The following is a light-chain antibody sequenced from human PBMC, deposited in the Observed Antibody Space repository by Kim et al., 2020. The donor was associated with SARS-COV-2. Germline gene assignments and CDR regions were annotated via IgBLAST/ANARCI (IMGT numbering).Light chain of an antibody. Sequence: LPPGESATLSCRARQSVSRDSLAWYQQKPGQAPRLLIHGVSSRATGIPDRFSGSGSGTDFTLTISRLEPEYFAVYYCQQSATSRTFGQGTKVDIK. V-gene: IGKV3-20*01. J-gene: IGKJ1*01. CDR1: QSVSRDS. CDR3: QQSATSRT. CDR2: GVS.